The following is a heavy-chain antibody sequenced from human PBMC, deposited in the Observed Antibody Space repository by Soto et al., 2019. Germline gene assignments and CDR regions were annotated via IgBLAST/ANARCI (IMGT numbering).Heavy chain of an antibody. Sequence: ETLSLTCTVSGGSISSYYWSWIRQPPGKGLEWIGYIYYSGSTNYNPSLKSRVTISVDTSKNQFSLKLSSVTAADTAVYYCARAYYDFWSGYLNWFDPWGQGTLVTVSS. CDR1: GGSISSYY. V-gene: IGHV4-59*01. J-gene: IGHJ5*02. CDR3: ARAYYDFWSGYLNWFDP. CDR2: IYYSGST. D-gene: IGHD3-3*01.